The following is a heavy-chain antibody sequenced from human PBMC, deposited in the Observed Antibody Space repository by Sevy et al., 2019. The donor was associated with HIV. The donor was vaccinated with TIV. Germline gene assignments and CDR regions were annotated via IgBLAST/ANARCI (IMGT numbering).Heavy chain of an antibody. Sequence: SETLSLTCAVYGGSFSGYYWIWIRQPPGKGLEWIGEINHSGSTNYNPSLKSRVTISVDTSKNQFSLKLSSVTAADTAVYYCARGDTAMAIDYWGQGTLVTVSS. J-gene: IGHJ4*02. CDR1: GGSFSGYY. CDR3: ARGDTAMAIDY. CDR2: INHSGST. V-gene: IGHV4-34*01. D-gene: IGHD5-18*01.